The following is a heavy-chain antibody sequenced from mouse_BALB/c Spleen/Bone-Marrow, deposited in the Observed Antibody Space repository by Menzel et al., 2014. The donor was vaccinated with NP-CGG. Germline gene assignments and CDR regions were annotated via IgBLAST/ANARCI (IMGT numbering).Heavy chain of an antibody. CDR3: TRQYGNYYAMDY. Sequence: QAQLQQSGAELVRPGASVKVSCKASGYTFTSYWINWVKQRPGQGLEWIGNIYPSDSYTNYNQNFKDKATLTVDKSSSTAYMQLSSPTSEDSAVYYCTRQYGNYYAMDYWGQGTSVTVPS. D-gene: IGHD2-10*02. CDR1: GYTFTSYW. J-gene: IGHJ4*01. CDR2: IYPSDSYT. V-gene: IGHV1-69*02.